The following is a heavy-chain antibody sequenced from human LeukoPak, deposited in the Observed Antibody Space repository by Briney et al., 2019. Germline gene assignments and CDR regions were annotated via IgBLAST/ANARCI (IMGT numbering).Heavy chain of an antibody. CDR1: GYTFTGYY. J-gene: IGHJ3*02. D-gene: IGHD2-21*02. CDR3: AADPYCGGDCYSFPDAFDI. V-gene: IGHV1-2*02. Sequence: EASVKVSCKASGYTFTGYYMHWVRQAPGQGLEWMGWINPNSDGTNYAQKFQGRVTMTRDTSISTAYMELSRLRSDDTAVYYCAADPYCGGDCYSFPDAFDIWGQGTMVTVSS. CDR2: INPNSDGT.